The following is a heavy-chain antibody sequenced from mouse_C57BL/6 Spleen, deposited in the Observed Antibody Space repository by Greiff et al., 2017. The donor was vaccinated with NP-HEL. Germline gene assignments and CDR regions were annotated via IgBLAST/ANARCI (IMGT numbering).Heavy chain of an antibody. CDR3: ARENSNYAMDY. CDR2: IYPGSGNT. V-gene: IGHV1-76*01. D-gene: IGHD2-5*01. Sequence: QVHVKQSGAELVRPGASVKLSCKASGYTFTDYYINWVKQRPGQGLEWIARIYPGSGNTYYNEKFKGKATLTAEKSSSTAYMQLSSLTSEDSAVYFCARENSNYAMDYWGQGTSVTVSS. J-gene: IGHJ4*01. CDR1: GYTFTDYY.